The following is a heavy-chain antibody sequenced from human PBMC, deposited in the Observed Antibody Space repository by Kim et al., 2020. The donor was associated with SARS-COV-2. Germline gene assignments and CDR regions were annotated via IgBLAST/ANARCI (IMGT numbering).Heavy chain of an antibody. Sequence: GGSLRLSCAASGFTFRNYAMTWVRQAPGRGLEWVSSITASGGSTYSADSVKGRFTISRDNSNTMYVQMSSLRADDTAVYYCARRITMIRGVAVSGMDVWGQGTTVTVSS. CDR3: ARRITMIRGVAVSGMDV. D-gene: IGHD3-10*01. J-gene: IGHJ6*02. CDR2: ITASGGST. CDR1: GFTFRNYA. V-gene: IGHV3-23*01.